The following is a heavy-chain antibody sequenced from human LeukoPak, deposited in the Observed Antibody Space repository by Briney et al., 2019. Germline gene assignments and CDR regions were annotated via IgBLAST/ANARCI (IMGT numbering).Heavy chain of an antibody. J-gene: IGHJ4*02. CDR2: IGSSTI. CDR3: LRGDRRDY. CDR1: GFTFSSYS. V-gene: IGHV3-21*05. Sequence: PGGSLRLSCAASGFTFSSYSMNWVRQAPGKGLEWVSYIGSSTIYYADSVKGRFIISRDNAKDSLYLQMNSLRVEDTAVYYCLRGDRRDYWGQGTLVTVSS.